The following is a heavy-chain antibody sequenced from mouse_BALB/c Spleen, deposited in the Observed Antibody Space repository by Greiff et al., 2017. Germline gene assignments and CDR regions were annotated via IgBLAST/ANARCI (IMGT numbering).Heavy chain of an antibody. V-gene: IGHV3-6*02. D-gene: IGHD1-1*01. CDR3: ATLVADAMDY. Sequence: VQLQQSGPGLVKPSQSLSLTCSVTGYSITSGYYWNWIRQFPGNQLEWMGYISYDGSNNYNPSLKNRISITRDTSKNQFFLKLNSVTTEDTATYYCATLVADAMDYWGQGTSVTVSS. CDR1: GYSITSGYY. CDR2: ISYDGSN. J-gene: IGHJ4*01.